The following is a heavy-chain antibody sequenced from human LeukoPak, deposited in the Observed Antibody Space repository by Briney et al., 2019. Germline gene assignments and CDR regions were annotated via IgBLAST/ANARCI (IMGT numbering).Heavy chain of an antibody. D-gene: IGHD1-26*01. J-gene: IGHJ6*02. CDR1: GFTFSSLP. CDR3: IRGAASGSYYGFDV. V-gene: IGHV3-23*01. Sequence: PGGSLRLSCAASGFTFSSLPMTWVRQPPGKGLEGVSSISGSGGDTYYQDFVKGRFTISRDNSKSTLYLQMNSLRAEDTAVYYCIRGAASGSYYGFDVWGQGATVTVSS. CDR2: ISGSGGDT.